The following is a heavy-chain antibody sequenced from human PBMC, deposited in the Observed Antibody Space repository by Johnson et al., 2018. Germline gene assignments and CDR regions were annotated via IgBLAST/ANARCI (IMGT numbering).Heavy chain of an antibody. CDR3: ARDRSADYYDYAMEV. D-gene: IGHD6-19*01. Sequence: QVQLQESGPGLVKXSETXSLXCTVSGDSISSYYWSWIRQPPGQGLAWIGYIYYSGSTNYNPSLKRRVTIAVDTSKNQFSLTLSSVTAADTAVDYCARDRSADYYDYAMEVWGQGTTVTVSS. CDR2: IYYSGST. CDR1: GDSISSYY. J-gene: IGHJ6*02. V-gene: IGHV4-59*01.